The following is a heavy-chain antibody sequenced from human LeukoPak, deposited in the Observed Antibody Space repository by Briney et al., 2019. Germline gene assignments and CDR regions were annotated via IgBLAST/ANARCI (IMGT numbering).Heavy chain of an antibody. V-gene: IGHV4-34*01. CDR1: GGSSIGYF. J-gene: IGHJ4*02. Sequence: SETLSLTCAVYGGSSIGYFWSWIRQTPGKGMEWIGETDHSGTTNYNPSLKSRVIISPDTSKSQFSLKVNSVTAADTAVYYCARAYKASPLHNAIDSWGQGTLVTVSS. CDR3: ARAYKASPLHNAIDS. D-gene: IGHD3-10*01. CDR2: TDHSGTT.